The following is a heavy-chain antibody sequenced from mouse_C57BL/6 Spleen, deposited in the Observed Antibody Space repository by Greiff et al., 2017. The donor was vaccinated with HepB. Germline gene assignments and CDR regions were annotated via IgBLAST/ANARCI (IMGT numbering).Heavy chain of an antibody. J-gene: IGHJ3*01. CDR3: AREGIYYGNYVVFAY. CDR2: IYPGSGST. V-gene: IGHV1-55*01. D-gene: IGHD2-1*01. Sequence: VQLQQPGAELVKPGASVKMSCKASGYTFTSYWITWVKQRPGQGLEWIGDIYPGSGSTNYNEKFKSKATLTVDTSSSTAYMQLSSLTSEDSAVYYCAREGIYYGNYVVFAYWGQGTLVTVSA. CDR1: GYTFTSYW.